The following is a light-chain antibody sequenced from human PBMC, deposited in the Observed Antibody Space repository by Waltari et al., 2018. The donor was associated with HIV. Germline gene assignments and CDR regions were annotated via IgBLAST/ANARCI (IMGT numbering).Light chain of an antibody. Sequence: QSALTQPASVSGSPGQSITISCTGSSSDVGGYNCVSWYQQHPGKAPRLMIYDFSTRPSGVSERFSGSKSGDTASLTISGLQAEDEADYYCESYTSTSVWVFGGGTRLTVL. CDR3: ESYTSTSVWV. CDR1: SSDVGGYNC. J-gene: IGLJ3*02. V-gene: IGLV2-14*03. CDR2: DFS.